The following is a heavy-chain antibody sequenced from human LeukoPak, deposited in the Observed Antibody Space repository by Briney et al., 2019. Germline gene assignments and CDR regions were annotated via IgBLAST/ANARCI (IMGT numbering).Heavy chain of an antibody. CDR1: GFTFDDYA. Sequence: PGGSLRLSCAASGFTFDDYAMYWVRQAPGKGLEWVSVIYSGGSTYYADSVKGRFTISRDNSKNTLYLQMNSLRAEDTAVYYCARSYPSHGSAFDIWGQGTMVTVSS. D-gene: IGHD1-26*01. V-gene: IGHV3-53*01. J-gene: IGHJ3*02. CDR3: ARSYPSHGSAFDI. CDR2: IYSGGST.